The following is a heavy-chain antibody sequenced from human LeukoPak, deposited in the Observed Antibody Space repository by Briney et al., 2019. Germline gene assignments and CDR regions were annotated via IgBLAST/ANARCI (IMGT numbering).Heavy chain of an antibody. CDR3: AREGEQLAFDY. J-gene: IGHJ4*02. Sequence: VGSLRLSCAASGFTFSSYAMHWVRQAPGEGLEYVSAISSNGGSTYYANSVKGRFTISRDNSKNTLYLQMGSLRAEDMAVYYCAREGEQLAFDYWGQGTLVTVSS. CDR1: GFTFSSYA. V-gene: IGHV3-64*01. D-gene: IGHD6-6*01. CDR2: ISSNGGST.